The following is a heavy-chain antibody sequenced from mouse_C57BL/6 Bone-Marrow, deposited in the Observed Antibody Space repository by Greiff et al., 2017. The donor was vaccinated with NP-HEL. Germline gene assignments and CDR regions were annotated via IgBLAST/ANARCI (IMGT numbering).Heavy chain of an antibody. J-gene: IGHJ1*03. CDR1: GFTFSSYA. CDR3: ARDKRGNPGV. CDR2: ISDGGSYT. V-gene: IGHV5-4*01. Sequence: EVQGVESGGGLVKPGGSLKLSCAASGFTFSSYAMSWVRQTPEKRLEWVATISDGGSYTYYPDNVKGRFTISRDNAKNNLYLQMSHLKSEDTAMYYCARDKRGNPGVWGTGTTVTVSS. D-gene: IGHD2-1*01.